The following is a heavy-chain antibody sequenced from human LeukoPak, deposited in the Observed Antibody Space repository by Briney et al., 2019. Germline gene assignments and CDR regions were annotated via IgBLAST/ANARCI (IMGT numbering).Heavy chain of an antibody. CDR3: TVGSDQYYFDY. D-gene: IGHD2-2*01. Sequence: SETLSLTCTVSGGSISSYYWSWIRQPPGKGLEWIGYIYYSGSTNYNPSLKSRVTISVDTSKNQFSLKLSSVTAADTAVYYCTVGSDQYYFDYWGQGTLVTVSS. CDR2: IYYSGST. J-gene: IGHJ4*02. CDR1: GGSISSYY. V-gene: IGHV4-59*08.